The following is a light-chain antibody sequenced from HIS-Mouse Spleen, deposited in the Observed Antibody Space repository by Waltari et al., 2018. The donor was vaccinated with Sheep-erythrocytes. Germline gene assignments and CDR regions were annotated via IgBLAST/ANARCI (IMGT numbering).Light chain of an antibody. CDR3: MQATQFPYT. J-gene: IGKJ2*01. V-gene: IGKV2-24*01. Sequence: DIVMTQTPLSSPVTLGQPASISCRSSQSLVHSDGNTYLSWLQQRPGQTPRLLIYKLSNRFSGVPDRCSGSGAGTDFTLKISRVEAEDVGVYYCMQATQFPYTFGQGTKLEIK. CDR2: KLS. CDR1: QSLVHSDGNTY.